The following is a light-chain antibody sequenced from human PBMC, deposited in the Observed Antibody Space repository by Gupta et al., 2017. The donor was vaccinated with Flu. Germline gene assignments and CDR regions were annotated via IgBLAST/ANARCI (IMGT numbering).Light chain of an antibody. Sequence: DTVMTQSPDSLAVSLGERATINCKSSQSVLYSFNNKNYLAWYQQKPGQPPKLLIHWASIRESGVPDRFSGSGSGTDFTLTISSLQAEDVAVYYCQQYLEALNFGGGTKVEIK. CDR2: WAS. V-gene: IGKV4-1*01. J-gene: IGKJ4*01. CDR3: QQYLEALN. CDR1: QSVLYSFNNKNY.